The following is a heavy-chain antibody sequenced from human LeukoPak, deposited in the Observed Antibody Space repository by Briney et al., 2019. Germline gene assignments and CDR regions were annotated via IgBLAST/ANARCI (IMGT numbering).Heavy chain of an antibody. CDR2: ISGTGAVI. CDR1: GYIYITYL. J-gene: IGHJ3*02. Sequence: GGSLTHSFVSTGYIYITYLWCRVGQAPGKGLEWVSGISGTGAVIYYAGSVKGRFAISRDNSKNTLSLQMNSLRAEDTAVYYFSIVKDFSIVRVRRRPFDIWGQGTLVTISS. D-gene: IGHD1-26*01. V-gene: IGHV3-23*01. CDR3: SIVKDFSIVRVRRRPFDI.